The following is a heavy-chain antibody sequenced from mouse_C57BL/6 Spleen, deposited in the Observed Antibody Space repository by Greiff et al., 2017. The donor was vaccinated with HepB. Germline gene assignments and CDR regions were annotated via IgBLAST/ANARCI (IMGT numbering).Heavy chain of an antibody. CDR2: IDPSDSET. V-gene: IGHV1-52*01. CDR3: ARGRDYGSSYGFAY. Sequence: QVQLQQSGAELVRPGSSVKLSCKASGYTFTSYWMHWVKQRPIQGLEWIGNIDPSDSETHYNQKFKDKATLTVDKSSSTAYMQLSSLTSEDSAVYYCARGRDYGSSYGFAYWGQGTLVTVSA. CDR1: GYTFTSYW. D-gene: IGHD1-1*01. J-gene: IGHJ3*01.